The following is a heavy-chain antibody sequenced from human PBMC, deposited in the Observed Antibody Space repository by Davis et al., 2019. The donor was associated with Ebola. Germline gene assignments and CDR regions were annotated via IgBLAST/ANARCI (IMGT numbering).Heavy chain of an antibody. Sequence: HSQTLSLTCAISGDSVSSAGWNWIRQSPSRGLEWLGRTYYSSKWYNDYAVSVKSRITINPDTSKNQFSLQLSSVTPEDTAVYYCASGWLRGRFDPWGQGTLVTVSS. D-gene: IGHD6-19*01. CDR3: ASGWLRGRFDP. V-gene: IGHV6-1*01. CDR2: TYYSSKWYN. J-gene: IGHJ5*02. CDR1: GDSVSSAG.